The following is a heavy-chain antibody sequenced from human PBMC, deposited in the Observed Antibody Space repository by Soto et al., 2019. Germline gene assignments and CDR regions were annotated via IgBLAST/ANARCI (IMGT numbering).Heavy chain of an antibody. J-gene: IGHJ6*02. CDR2: ISSNGGST. CDR3: ARGGTVTLDYYYYCMDF. D-gene: IGHD4-4*01. V-gene: IGHV3-64*01. CDR1: GFTFSSYA. Sequence: GGSLRLSCAASGFTFSSYAMHWVRQAPGKGLEYVSAISSNGGSTYYANSVKGRFTISRDNSKNTLYLQMGSLRAEDMAVYYCARGGTVTLDYYYYCMDFWGQGTTVTVSS.